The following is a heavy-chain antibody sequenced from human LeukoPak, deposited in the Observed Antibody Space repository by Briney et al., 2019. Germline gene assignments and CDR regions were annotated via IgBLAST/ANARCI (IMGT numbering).Heavy chain of an antibody. D-gene: IGHD1-1*01. CDR3: AQLRAEADY. V-gene: IGHV4-39*01. CDR1: GGSISSSSYY. CDR2: IYYSGST. Sequence: SETLSLTCTVSGGSISSSSYYWGWIRQPPGKGLEWIGSIYYSGSTYYNPSLKSRVTISVDTSKNQFSLKLSSVTAADTAVYYCAQLRAEADYWGQGTLVTVSS. J-gene: IGHJ4*02.